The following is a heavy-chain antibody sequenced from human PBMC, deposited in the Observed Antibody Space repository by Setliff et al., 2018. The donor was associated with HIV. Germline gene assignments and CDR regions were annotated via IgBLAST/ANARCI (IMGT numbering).Heavy chain of an antibody. CDR2: INHSGST. Sequence: PSETLSLTCAVYGGSFSGYYWSWIRQPPGKGLEWIGEINHSGSTNYNPSLKSRVTISVDTSKNQFSLKLTSVTAADTAVYFCARDPHYFDTSGYYSWFYFDYWGHGTLVTVSS. CDR3: ARDPHYFDTSGYYSWFYFDY. D-gene: IGHD3-22*01. CDR1: GGSFSGYY. J-gene: IGHJ4*01. V-gene: IGHV4-34*01.